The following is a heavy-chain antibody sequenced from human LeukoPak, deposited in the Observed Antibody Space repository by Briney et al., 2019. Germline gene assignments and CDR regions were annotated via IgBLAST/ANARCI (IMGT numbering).Heavy chain of an antibody. CDR1: GFTFSSYA. CDR3: AKDYRWEGSPGVGFDP. J-gene: IGHJ5*02. V-gene: IGHV3-23*01. Sequence: PGGSLRLSCAASGFTFSSYAMSWVRQAPGKGLEWVSGISGSGGSTFYADSVKGRFTIPRDNSKNTLHLQMNSLRAEDTAVYYCAKDYRWEGSPGVGFDPWGQGTLVAVSS. CDR2: ISGSGGST. D-gene: IGHD1-26*01.